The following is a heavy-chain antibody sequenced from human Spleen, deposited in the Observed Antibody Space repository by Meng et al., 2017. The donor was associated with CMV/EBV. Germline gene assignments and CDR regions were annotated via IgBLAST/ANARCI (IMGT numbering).Heavy chain of an antibody. CDR2: IKQDGSEK. CDR3: ARQYSSSWYGTDYFDY. J-gene: IGHJ4*02. V-gene: IGHV3-7*01. Sequence: GGSLRLSCAASGFTFSNYWMSWVRQAPGKGLEWVANIKQDGSEKYYVDSVKGRFTISRDNAKNSQYLQMNSLRAEDTAVYYCARQYSSSWYGTDYFDYWGQGTLVTVSS. CDR1: GFTFSNYW. D-gene: IGHD6-13*01.